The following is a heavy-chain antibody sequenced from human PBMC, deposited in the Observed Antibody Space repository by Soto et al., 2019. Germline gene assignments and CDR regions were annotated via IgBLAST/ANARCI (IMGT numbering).Heavy chain of an antibody. Sequence: PGGSLRLSCAASGFTFDDYAMHWVRQAPGKGLEWVSGISWNSGSIGYADSVKGRFTISRDNAKNSLYLQMNSLRAEDTALYYCAKSRDSGDFDYWGQGTLVTV. CDR3: AKSRDSGDFDY. V-gene: IGHV3-9*01. D-gene: IGHD4-17*01. CDR2: ISWNSGSI. J-gene: IGHJ4*02. CDR1: GFTFDDYA.